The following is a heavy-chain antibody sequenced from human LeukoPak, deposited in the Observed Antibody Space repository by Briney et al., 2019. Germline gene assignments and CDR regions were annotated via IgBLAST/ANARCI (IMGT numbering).Heavy chain of an antibody. D-gene: IGHD3-9*01. J-gene: IGHJ4*02. CDR1: GFTFSDHY. CDR3: AKDYDILTGHFDY. CDR2: ISSSGNNK. V-gene: IGHV3-30*18. Sequence: GGSLRLSCAVSGFTFSDHYMDWVRQAPGKGLEWVAVISSSGNNKYYTDSVKGRFTISRDNSKNTVSLQMNSLRAEDTAVYYCAKDYDILTGHFDYWGQGTLVTVSS.